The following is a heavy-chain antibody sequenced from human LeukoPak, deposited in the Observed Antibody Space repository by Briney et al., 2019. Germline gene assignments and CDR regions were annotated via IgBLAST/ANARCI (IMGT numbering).Heavy chain of an antibody. J-gene: IGHJ4*02. V-gene: IGHV4-34*01. CDR2: INHSGST. CDR3: ARGRSGPYIVVVPAAPARFDY. D-gene: IGHD2-2*01. Sequence: KPSETLSLTCAVYGGSFSGYYWSWIRQPPGKGLEWIGEINHSGSTNYNPSLKSRVTISVDTSKNQFSLKLSSVTAADTAVYYGARGRSGPYIVVVPAAPARFDYWGQGTLVTVSS. CDR1: GGSFSGYY.